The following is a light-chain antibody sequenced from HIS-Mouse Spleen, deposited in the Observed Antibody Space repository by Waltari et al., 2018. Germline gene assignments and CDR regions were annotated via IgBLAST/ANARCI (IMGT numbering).Light chain of an antibody. CDR2: DVS. Sequence: QSALTQPRSVSGSPGQSVTISCTGTSSDVGGYNYVSWYQQHPGKAPKRMIYDVSKRPSGVPDRFSGSKSGNTDSLTISGLQAEDEADYYCCSYAGSYTWVFGGGTKLTVL. CDR3: CSYAGSYTWV. J-gene: IGLJ3*02. V-gene: IGLV2-11*01. CDR1: SSDVGGYNY.